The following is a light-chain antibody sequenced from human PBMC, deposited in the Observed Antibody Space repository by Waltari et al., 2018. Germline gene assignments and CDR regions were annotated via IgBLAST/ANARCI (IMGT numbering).Light chain of an antibody. CDR3: AAWDDSLSGNV. J-gene: IGLJ6*01. CDR1: SSNIGSNY. CDR2: RNN. V-gene: IGLV1-47*01. Sequence: QSVLTQPPSASGTPGQRVTISCSGSSSNIGSNYVYWYQQLPGTAPKLLSYRNNQRPSGVPDRCSGSKSGTSASLAISGLRSEDEADYYCAAWDDSLSGNVFGSGTKVTVL.